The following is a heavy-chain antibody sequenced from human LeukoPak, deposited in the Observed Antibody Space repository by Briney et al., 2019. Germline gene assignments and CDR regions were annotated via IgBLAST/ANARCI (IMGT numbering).Heavy chain of an antibody. CDR2: SDT. J-gene: IGHJ4*02. D-gene: IGHD3-22*01. Sequence: SDTRYSPSFQGHVTISADKSISTAYLQWSSLKASDTAMYYCARHYYDSSGYPITQYYFDYWGQGTLVTVSS. V-gene: IGHV5-51*01. CDR3: ARHYYDSSGYPITQYYFDY.